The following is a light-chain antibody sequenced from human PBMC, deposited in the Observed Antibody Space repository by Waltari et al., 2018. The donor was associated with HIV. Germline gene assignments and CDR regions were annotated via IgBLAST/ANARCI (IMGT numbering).Light chain of an antibody. CDR3: RQAHSFPPS. J-gene: IGKJ5*01. CDR2: AAS. Sequence: DIQMTQGRFSVCASGGDRVSVFCRATQEMGNWLAWYQQKPGKRPKLLIYAASTLQSRVPSRVSGSGSRTDFTRTISNLQPEDFATYSCRQAHSFPPSVGQRTRLEIK. CDR1: QEMGNW. V-gene: IGKV1-12*01.